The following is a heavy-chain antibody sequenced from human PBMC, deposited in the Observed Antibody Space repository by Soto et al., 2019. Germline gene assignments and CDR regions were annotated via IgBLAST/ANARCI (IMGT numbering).Heavy chain of an antibody. CDR3: AENQWELVY. CDR1: GFTFSTYG. Sequence: EVQLLESGGHLVQPGGSLRLSCAASGFTFSTYGMNWVRQAPGRGLEWVSAISVGGDTYYTDSVKGRFTISRDNSKNTLYLQMNSLRAEDTAVYYCAENQWELVYWGQGTLVTVSS. D-gene: IGHD1-26*01. J-gene: IGHJ4*02. CDR2: ISVGGDT. V-gene: IGHV3-23*01.